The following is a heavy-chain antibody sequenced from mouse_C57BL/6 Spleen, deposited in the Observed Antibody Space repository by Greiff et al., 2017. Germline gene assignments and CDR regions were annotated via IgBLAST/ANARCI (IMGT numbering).Heavy chain of an antibody. V-gene: IGHV1-20*01. D-gene: IGHD2-2*01. J-gene: IGHJ4*01. Sequence: VQLKQSGPELVKPGDSVKISCKASGHSFTGYFMNWVMQSHGKSLEWIGRINPYNGDTFYNQKFKGKATLTVDKSSSTAHMELRSLTSEDSAVYYCARDGGYNYAMDYWGQGTSVTVSS. CDR1: GHSFTGYF. CDR2: INPYNGDT. CDR3: ARDGGYNYAMDY.